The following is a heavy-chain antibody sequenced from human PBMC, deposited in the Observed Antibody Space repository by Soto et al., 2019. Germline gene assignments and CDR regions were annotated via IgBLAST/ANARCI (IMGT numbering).Heavy chain of an antibody. CDR2: IYYSGST. CDR3: AREGKGLRYNWFDP. CDR1: GDPVSSSSYY. J-gene: IGHJ5*02. D-gene: IGHD3-16*01. V-gene: IGHV4-39*07. Sequence: PSETLSLTCTVSGDPVSSSSYYWGWIRQPPGKGLEWIGSIYYSGSTNYNPSLKSRVTISVDTSKNQFSLKLSSVTAADTAVYYCAREGKGLRYNWFDPWGQGTLVTVSS.